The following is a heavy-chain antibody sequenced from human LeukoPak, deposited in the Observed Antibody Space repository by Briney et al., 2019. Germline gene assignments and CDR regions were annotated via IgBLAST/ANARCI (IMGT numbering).Heavy chain of an antibody. V-gene: IGHV4-59*08. J-gene: IGHJ6*02. CDR3: ARAGGQQLDYYYGMDV. Sequence: SETLSLTCTVSGGSISSYYWSWIRQPPGKGLEWVGYMDDSGSTNYNPSLTSRVTISEDTSKNQLSLKLGSVTAADTAVYYCARAGGQQLDYYYGMDVWGQGTTVTVSS. D-gene: IGHD6-13*01. CDR1: GGSISSYY. CDR2: MDDSGST.